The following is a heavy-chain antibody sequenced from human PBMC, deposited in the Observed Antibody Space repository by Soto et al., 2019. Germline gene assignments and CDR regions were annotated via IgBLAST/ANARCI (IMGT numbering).Heavy chain of an antibody. D-gene: IGHD2-15*01. Sequence: GGSLRLSCAASGITISNYPMSWVRQAPGKGLDWVSAISGSGGSTYYADSVKGRFTISRDNSKNTLYLQMNSLRAEDTAVYYCAKDYCSGGSCYPYYYYYYMDVWGKGTTVTVSS. CDR2: ISGSGGST. J-gene: IGHJ6*03. V-gene: IGHV3-23*01. CDR1: GITISNYP. CDR3: AKDYCSGGSCYPYYYYYYMDV.